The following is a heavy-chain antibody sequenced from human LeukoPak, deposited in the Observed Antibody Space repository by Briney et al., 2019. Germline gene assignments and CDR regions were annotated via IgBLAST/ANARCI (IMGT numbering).Heavy chain of an antibody. V-gene: IGHV3-15*01. CDR3: TTGVLGQHRIDY. Sequence: PGGSLRLSCAASGFTFSNAWMSWVREAPGKGLEWVGRIKSKTDGGTTDYAAPVKGRFTISRDDSKNTLYLQMNSLKTEDTAVYYCTTGVLGQHRIDYWGQGTLVTVSS. D-gene: IGHD6-13*01. CDR2: IKSKTDGGTT. CDR1: GFTFSNAW. J-gene: IGHJ4*02.